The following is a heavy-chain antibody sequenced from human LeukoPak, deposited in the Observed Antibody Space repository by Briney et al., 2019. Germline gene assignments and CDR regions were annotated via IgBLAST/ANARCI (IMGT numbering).Heavy chain of an antibody. V-gene: IGHV3-48*03. CDR3: ASRGT. CDR1: GFTLSSHE. CDR2: TSRSGSTK. Sequence: GGSLRLSCAASGFTLSSHEMNWVRQAPGKGLEWVSYTSRSGSTKYYADSVKGRFTISRDDAKNSLYLQMNSLRAEDTAVYYCASRGTWGQGTLVTVSS. J-gene: IGHJ5*02. D-gene: IGHD3-10*01.